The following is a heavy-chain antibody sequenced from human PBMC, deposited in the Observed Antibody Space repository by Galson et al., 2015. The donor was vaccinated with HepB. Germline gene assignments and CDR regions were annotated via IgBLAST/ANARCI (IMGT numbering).Heavy chain of an antibody. CDR1: GFIFSSYA. Sequence: SLRLSCAASGFIFSSYAMTWVRQAPGKGLEWVSGISGSGGSTYYADSVKGRFTISRDNSKNTLYLQMTGLRAENTALYYCAAAVAGYYYYGRDVWGQGTTVTVSS. D-gene: IGHD6-19*01. CDR3: AAAVAGYYYYGRDV. V-gene: IGHV3-23*01. J-gene: IGHJ6*02. CDR2: ISGSGGST.